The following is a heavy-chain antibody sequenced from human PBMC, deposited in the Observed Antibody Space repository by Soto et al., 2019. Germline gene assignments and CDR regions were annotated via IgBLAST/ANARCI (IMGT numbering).Heavy chain of an antibody. Sequence: PSETLSLTCAVYGGSFSCYYWIWVRQPPGKGLEWIGEINHSGSTNYNPSLKSRVTISVDTSKNQFSLKLSSVTAADTAVYYCARVVITTSYNWFDPWGQGTLVTVSS. CDR3: ARVVITTSYNWFDP. V-gene: IGHV4-34*01. CDR1: GGSFSCYY. D-gene: IGHD3-22*01. J-gene: IGHJ5*02. CDR2: INHSGST.